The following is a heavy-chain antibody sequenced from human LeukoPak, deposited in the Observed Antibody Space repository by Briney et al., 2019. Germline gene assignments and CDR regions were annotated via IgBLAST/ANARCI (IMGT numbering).Heavy chain of an antibody. CDR1: GGSFSGYY. Sequence: SETLSLTCAVYGGSFSGYYWSWIRQPPGKGLEWIGEINHSGSTNYNPSPKSRVTISVDTSKNQFSLKLSSVTAADTAVYYCASVYGSGRNNWFDPWGQGTLVTVSS. CDR3: ASVYGSGRNNWFDP. V-gene: IGHV4-34*01. D-gene: IGHD3-10*01. CDR2: INHSGST. J-gene: IGHJ5*02.